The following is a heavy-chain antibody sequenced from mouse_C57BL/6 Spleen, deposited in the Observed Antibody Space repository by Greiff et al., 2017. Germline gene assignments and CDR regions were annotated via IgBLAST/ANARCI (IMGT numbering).Heavy chain of an antibody. J-gene: IGHJ1*03. V-gene: IGHV1-55*01. Sequence: QVQLQQPGAELVKPGASVKMSCKASGYTFTSYWITWVKQRPGQGLEWIGDIYPGSGSTNYNEKFKSQATLTVDTSSSTAYMQLSSLTSEDSAVDYCARNDYWSSYWYFDVWGTGTTVTVSS. CDR2: IYPGSGST. D-gene: IGHD1-1*01. CDR1: GYTFTSYW. CDR3: ARNDYWSSYWYFDV.